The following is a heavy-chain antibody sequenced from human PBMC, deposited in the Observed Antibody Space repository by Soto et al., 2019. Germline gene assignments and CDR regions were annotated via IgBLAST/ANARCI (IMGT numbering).Heavy chain of an antibody. D-gene: IGHD3-10*01. V-gene: IGHV1-8*01. CDR2: MNPNSGNT. CDR3: ARGEGHYGSGSYYSYAFDI. J-gene: IGHJ3*02. Sequence: ASVKVSCKASGYTFTSYDINWVRQATGQGLEWMGWMNPNSGNTGYAQKFQGRVTMTRNTSISTAYMELSSLRSEDTAVYYCARGEGHYGSGSYYSYAFDIWGQGTMVT. CDR1: GYTFTSYD.